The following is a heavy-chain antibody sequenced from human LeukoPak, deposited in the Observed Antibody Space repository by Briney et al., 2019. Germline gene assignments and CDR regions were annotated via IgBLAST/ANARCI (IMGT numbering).Heavy chain of an antibody. Sequence: GASVKVSCKASGYTFTSFDINWVRQATGQGLEWMGWMSPNSGNIGYAQKFQGRVTMTRNTSIGTAYMELSSLRSEDTAVYFCARVRDFYDSSAHFAFWGQGTLVTVSS. J-gene: IGHJ4*02. V-gene: IGHV1-8*01. D-gene: IGHD3-22*01. CDR2: MSPNSGNI. CDR1: GYTFTSFD. CDR3: ARVRDFYDSSAHFAF.